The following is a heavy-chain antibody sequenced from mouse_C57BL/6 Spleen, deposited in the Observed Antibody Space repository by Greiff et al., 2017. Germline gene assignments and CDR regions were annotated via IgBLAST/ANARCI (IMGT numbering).Heavy chain of an antibody. V-gene: IGHV1-81*01. D-gene: IGHD4-1*01. CDR3: ARRAGTPAY. CDR1: GYTFTSYG. J-gene: IGHJ3*01. CDR2: IYPRSGNT. Sequence: VQLQQSGAELVRPGASVKLSCKASGYTFTSYGISWVKQRTGQGLEWIGEIYPRSGNTYYNEKLKGKSKLTADKSTSTAYMELRSLTSEDSAVYFWARRAGTPAYWGQGTLVTVSA.